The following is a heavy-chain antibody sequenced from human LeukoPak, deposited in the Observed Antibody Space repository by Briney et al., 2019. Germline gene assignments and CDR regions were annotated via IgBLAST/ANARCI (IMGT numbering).Heavy chain of an antibody. D-gene: IGHD5-12*01. Sequence: PGGPLILSCAAAGFTFSSYGMHWVRQAPGKGLELVAVIWYDGSNKYYADSVKGRFTISRDNYKNTLYLQMNSVRAEDTAVYYCAKSNGYDSFGAFDIWGQGTMVSVSS. V-gene: IGHV3-33*06. J-gene: IGHJ3*02. CDR1: GFTFSSYG. CDR2: IWYDGSNK. CDR3: AKSNGYDSFGAFDI.